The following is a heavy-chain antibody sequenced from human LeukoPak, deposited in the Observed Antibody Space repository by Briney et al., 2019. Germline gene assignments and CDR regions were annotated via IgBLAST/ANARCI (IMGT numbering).Heavy chain of an antibody. CDR2: IRSKSLGEAN. Sequence: PGGSLSHTRAASGFTFSTARLSWVRQAPRKGLEWLGRIRSKSLGEANDCAARVRGRFRVSRDDSKNTVHLKMHSLNTEDRAVLYCTTQYFWGGVLDLWGQGTLGTVSS. CDR1: GFTFSTAR. CDR3: TTQYFWGGVLDL. V-gene: IGHV3-15*01. J-gene: IGHJ5*02. D-gene: IGHD3-16*01.